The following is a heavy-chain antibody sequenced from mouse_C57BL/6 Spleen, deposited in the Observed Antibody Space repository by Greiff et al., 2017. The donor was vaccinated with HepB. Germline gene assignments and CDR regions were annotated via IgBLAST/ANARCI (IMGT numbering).Heavy chain of an antibody. D-gene: IGHD3-2*02. V-gene: IGHV1-42*01. J-gene: IGHJ2*01. CDR1: GYSFTGYY. Sequence: VQLQQSGPELVKPGASVKISCKASGYSFTGYYMNWVKQSPEKSLEWIGEINPSTGGTTYNQKFKAKATLTVDKSSSTAYMQLKSLTSEDSAVYYCAGTAQATYFDYWGQGTTLTVSS. CDR2: INPSTGGT. CDR3: AGTAQATYFDY.